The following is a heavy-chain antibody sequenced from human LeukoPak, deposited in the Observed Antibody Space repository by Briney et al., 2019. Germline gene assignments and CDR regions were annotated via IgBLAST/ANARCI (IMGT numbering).Heavy chain of an antibody. V-gene: IGHV1-69*13. D-gene: IGHD2-2*02. CDR2: IIPIFGTA. CDR3: AREDCSSTSCYIYYGMDV. CDR1: GGTFSSYA. Sequence: SVTVSFTASGGTFSSYAISWVRQAPGQGLEWMGGIIPIFGTANYAQKFQGRVTITADESTSTAYMELSSLRSEDTAVYYCAREDCSSTSCYIYYGMDVWGQGTTVTVSS. J-gene: IGHJ6*02.